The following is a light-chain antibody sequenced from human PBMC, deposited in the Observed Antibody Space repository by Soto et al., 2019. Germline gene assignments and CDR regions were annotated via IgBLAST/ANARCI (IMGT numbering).Light chain of an antibody. J-gene: IGLJ1*01. CDR2: GVS. Sequence: QSVLTQPPSASGSPGQTVTSSCTRTSSDVGGYNSVSWYQQHPGKAPKFIIYGVSKRPSGVPDRFSGSKSGNTASLTVSGLQAEDEADYYCSSYAGNNNYVFGTGTKVTVL. CDR1: SSDVGGYNS. CDR3: SSYAGNNNYV. V-gene: IGLV2-8*01.